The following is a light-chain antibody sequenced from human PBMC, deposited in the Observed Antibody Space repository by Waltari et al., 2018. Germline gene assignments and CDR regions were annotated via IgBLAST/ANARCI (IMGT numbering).Light chain of an antibody. V-gene: IGLV4-60*03. CDR1: SGHSTYI. J-gene: IGLJ3*02. CDR2: LEDSGNY. CDR3: ETWDSNTRV. Sequence: QPVLTQSSSTSSSLGSSLKLTCTLYSGHSTYIISWHQQQAGKAPRYLMKLEDSGNYNKGSGVPDRFSGSSSGADRYLAIFNLQSEDEADYYCETWDSNTRVFGGGTKLTVL.